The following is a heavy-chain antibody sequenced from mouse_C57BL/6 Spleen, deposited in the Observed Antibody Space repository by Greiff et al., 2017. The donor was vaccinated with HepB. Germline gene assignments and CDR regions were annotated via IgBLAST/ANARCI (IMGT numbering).Heavy chain of an antibody. J-gene: IGHJ2*01. CDR3: ARWATTVVAHIDY. V-gene: IGHV1-64*01. CDR2: IHPNSGST. CDR1: GYTFTSYW. Sequence: VQLQQPGAELVKPGASVKLSCKASGYTFTSYWMHWVKQRPGQGLEWIGMIHPNSGSTNYNEKFKSKATLTVDKSSSTAYMQLSSLTSEDSAVYYCARWATTVVAHIDYWGQGTTLTVSS. D-gene: IGHD1-1*01.